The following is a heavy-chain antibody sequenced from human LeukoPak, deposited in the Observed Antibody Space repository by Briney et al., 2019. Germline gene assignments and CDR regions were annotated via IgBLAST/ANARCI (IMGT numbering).Heavy chain of an antibody. V-gene: IGHV3-53*05. D-gene: IGHD5-24*01. CDR3: AKDSSRWLHGTFDY. J-gene: IGHJ4*02. CDR1: GFTVSSNY. Sequence: GGSLRLSCAASGFTVSSNYMSWVRQAPGKGLEWVSVIYSGGSTYYADSVKGRFTISRDNAKNSLYLQMNSLRAEDTALYYCAKDSSRWLHGTFDYWGQGTLVTVSS. CDR2: IYSGGST.